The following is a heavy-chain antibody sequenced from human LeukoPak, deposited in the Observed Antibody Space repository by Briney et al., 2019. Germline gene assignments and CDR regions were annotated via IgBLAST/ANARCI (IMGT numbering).Heavy chain of an antibody. J-gene: IGHJ4*02. V-gene: IGHV1-69*04. CDR3: ARVDSGSYKLDY. D-gene: IGHD1-26*01. CDR1: GGTLSSYA. Sequence: SVKVSCKASGGTLSSYAISWVRQAPGQGLEWMGRIIPILGIANYAQKFQGRVTITADKSTSTAYMELSSLRSEDTAVYYCARVDSGSYKLDYWGQGTLVTVSS. CDR2: IIPILGIA.